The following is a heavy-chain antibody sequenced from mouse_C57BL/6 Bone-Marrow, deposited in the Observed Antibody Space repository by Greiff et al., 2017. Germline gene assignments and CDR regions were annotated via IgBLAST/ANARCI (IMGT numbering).Heavy chain of an antibody. CDR3: ARWVLLGYFDV. CDR2: IYPRDGST. CDR1: GYTFTDHT. Sequence: QVQLQQSDAELVKPGASVKISCKVSGYTFTDHTIHWMKQRPEKGLEWIGYIYPRDGSTKYNEKFKGKATLTAEKSSSTAYMQLSSLTSEDSAVYCCARWVLLGYFDVWGTGTTVTVSS. D-gene: IGHD2-14*01. J-gene: IGHJ1*03. V-gene: IGHV1-78*01.